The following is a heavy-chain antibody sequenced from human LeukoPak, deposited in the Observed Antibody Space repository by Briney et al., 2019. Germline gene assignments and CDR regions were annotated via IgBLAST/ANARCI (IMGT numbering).Heavy chain of an antibody. D-gene: IGHD3-22*01. CDR1: GFSFDDYA. CDR3: AKGVVVVITGSFDY. CDR2: ISWNSGSI. J-gene: IGHJ4*02. V-gene: IGHV3-9*01. Sequence: GRSLRLSCAASGFSFDDYAMHWVRQAPGKGLEWVSGISWNSGSIGYADSVKGRFTISRDNAKNSLYLQMNSLRAEDTALYYCAKGVVVVITGSFDYWGQGTLVTVSS.